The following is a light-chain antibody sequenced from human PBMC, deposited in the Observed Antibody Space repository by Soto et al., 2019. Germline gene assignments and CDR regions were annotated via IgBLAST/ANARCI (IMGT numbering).Light chain of an antibody. CDR2: KAS. CDR3: QQYTSYPWT. CDR1: QSISIW. V-gene: IGKV1-5*03. J-gene: IGKJ1*01. Sequence: DIQMTQSPSTLSASEGERVILTCRASQSISIWLAWYQQRPGKAPKLLIYKASTLQSGTPSRFSGSGSGTEFTLTISSLQPDDFATYYCQQYTSYPWTFGQGTRVEIK.